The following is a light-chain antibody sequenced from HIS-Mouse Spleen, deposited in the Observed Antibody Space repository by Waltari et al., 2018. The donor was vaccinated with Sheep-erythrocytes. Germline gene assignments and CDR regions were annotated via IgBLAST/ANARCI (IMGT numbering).Light chain of an antibody. J-gene: IGLJ3*02. Sequence: QSVLTQPPSASGTPGQRVTISCSGSSSNIGSNYVYWYQQLPGTAPNLLIYRNNQRPSGGPDRFSGSKSGTSASLAISGLRSEDEADYYCAAWDDSLSGNWVFGGGTKLTV. CDR2: RNN. CDR3: AAWDDSLSGNWV. CDR1: SSNIGSNY. V-gene: IGLV1-47*01.